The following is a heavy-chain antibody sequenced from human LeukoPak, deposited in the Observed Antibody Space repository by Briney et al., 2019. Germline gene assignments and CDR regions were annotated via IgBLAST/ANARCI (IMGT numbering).Heavy chain of an antibody. CDR1: GFTFRSYA. V-gene: IGHV3-30-3*01. J-gene: IGHJ6*02. CDR3: GRGLTTLEHPGYYYGMDV. D-gene: IGHD2-15*01. Sequence: PGRSLRLSCVASGFTFRSYAMHWVRQAPGKGLEWVTVISSEGTNKYYADSVKGRLTVSRDNSKNTMYLQMNSLRDKDTAVYYCGRGLTTLEHPGYYYGMDVWGQGTTVTVSS. CDR2: ISSEGTNK.